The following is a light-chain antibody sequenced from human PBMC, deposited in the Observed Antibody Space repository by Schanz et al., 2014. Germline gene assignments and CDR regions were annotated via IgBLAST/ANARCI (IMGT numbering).Light chain of an antibody. CDR3: CSYAGSYTWV. J-gene: IGLJ3*02. V-gene: IGLV2-8*01. CDR1: SSDVGGYNY. CDR2: EVF. Sequence: QSALTQPPSASGSPGQSVTISCTGTSSDVGGYNYVSWYQHHPGKAPKLMIFEVFKRPSGVPDRFSGSKSGNTASLTISGLQAEDEADYYCCSYAGSYTWVFGGGTKLTVL.